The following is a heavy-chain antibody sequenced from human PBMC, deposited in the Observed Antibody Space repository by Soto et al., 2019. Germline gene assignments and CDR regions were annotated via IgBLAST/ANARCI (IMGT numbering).Heavy chain of an antibody. CDR1: GYTFSAYY. J-gene: IGHJ4*02. V-gene: IGHV1-2*02. CDR2: INPKSGGT. CDR3: ARRGTFAYDTSGYSVY. Sequence: QVHLVQSGAEVKKPGASVKVSCKTSGYTFSAYYMHWVRQAPGQGLEWMGWINPKSGGTLYAQKFQGRVTMTRDTSISTAYMELSRLRSDDTAVYYCARRGTFAYDTSGYSVYWGQGTLVTVSS. D-gene: IGHD3-22*01.